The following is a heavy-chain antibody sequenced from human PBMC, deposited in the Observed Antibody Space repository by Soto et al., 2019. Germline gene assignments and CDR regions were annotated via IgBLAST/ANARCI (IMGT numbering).Heavy chain of an antibody. Sequence: QVQLVESGGGVVQPGRSLRLSCAASGFTFSSYGMHWVRQAPGKGLEWVAVISYDGSNKYYADSVKGRFTISRDNSKNTLYLQMNSLRAEDTAVYYCAKVIAVAGAFDYWGQGTLVTVSS. J-gene: IGHJ4*02. CDR3: AKVIAVAGAFDY. CDR2: ISYDGSNK. CDR1: GFTFSSYG. V-gene: IGHV3-30*18. D-gene: IGHD6-19*01.